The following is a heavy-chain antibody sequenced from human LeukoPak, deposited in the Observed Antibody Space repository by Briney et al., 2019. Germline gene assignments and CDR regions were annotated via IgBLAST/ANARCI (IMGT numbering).Heavy chain of an antibody. D-gene: IGHD3-10*01. CDR1: GGSISSSSYY. J-gene: IGHJ5*02. CDR2: IYTSGST. CDR3: ARDSYYGSGSLTNWFDP. V-gene: IGHV4-61*02. Sequence: SETLSLTCTVSGGSISSSSYYWGWIREPAGKGLEWIGRIYTSGSTEYNPSLKSRVTVSVDTSRNQFSLKLSSVTAADTAVYYCARDSYYGSGSLTNWFDPWGQGTLVTVSS.